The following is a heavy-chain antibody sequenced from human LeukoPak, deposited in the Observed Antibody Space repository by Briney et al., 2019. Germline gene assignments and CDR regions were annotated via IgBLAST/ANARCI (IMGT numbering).Heavy chain of an antibody. V-gene: IGHV4-34*01. Sequence: SETLSLTCAVYGGSFSGYYWSWIRQPPGKGLEWIGEINHSGSTNYNPSLKSRVTISVDTSKNQFSLKLSSVTAADTAVYYCARLSGSWYVSFDYWGQGTLVTVSS. J-gene: IGHJ4*02. CDR2: INHSGST. CDR1: GGSFSGYY. CDR3: ARLSGSWYVSFDY. D-gene: IGHD6-13*01.